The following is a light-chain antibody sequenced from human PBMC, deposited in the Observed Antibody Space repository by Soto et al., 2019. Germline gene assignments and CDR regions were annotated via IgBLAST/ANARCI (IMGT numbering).Light chain of an antibody. CDR3: CSYAGNFWV. Sequence: QSVLTQPASVSGSPGQSITISCTGTSSDVGSYNLVSWYQQHPGKAPKLMIYEGSKRPSGVSNRFSGSKSGNTASLTISGLQAEDEADYYCCSYAGNFWVFGGGTQLTVL. CDR2: EGS. J-gene: IGLJ3*02. CDR1: SSDVGSYNL. V-gene: IGLV2-23*01.